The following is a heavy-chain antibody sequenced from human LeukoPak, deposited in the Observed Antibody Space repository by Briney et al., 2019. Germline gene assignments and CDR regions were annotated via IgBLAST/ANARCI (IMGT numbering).Heavy chain of an antibody. CDR2: ISYSGST. CDR1: GGSISSYF. J-gene: IGHJ2*01. D-gene: IGHD5-12*01. CDR3: ARKSSRGGFNGYDFWYFDL. V-gene: IGHV4-59*08. Sequence: SETLSLTCTVSGGSISSYFWSWLRQPPGKRLEWIGYISYSGSTDYNPSLKSRVTLSVDTSKNHLSLKLSSVTAADTAVCYCARKSSRGGFNGYDFWYFDLWGRGTLVTVSS.